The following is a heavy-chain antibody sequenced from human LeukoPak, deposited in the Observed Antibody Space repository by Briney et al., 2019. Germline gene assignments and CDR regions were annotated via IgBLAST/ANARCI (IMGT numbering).Heavy chain of an antibody. J-gene: IGHJ4*02. CDR1: GLTFSRCA. CDR3: AKATDDYSRRGIDY. V-gene: IGHV3-23*01. Sequence: GGSLRLSCAASGLTFSRCAMSWVRQAPGKGLEWVSVISDSGGTTYYADSVKGRFTISRDNSKNTLFLQMNSLRAEDTAVYYCAKATDDYSRRGIDYWGQGTLVTVSS. D-gene: IGHD4-11*01. CDR2: ISDSGGTT.